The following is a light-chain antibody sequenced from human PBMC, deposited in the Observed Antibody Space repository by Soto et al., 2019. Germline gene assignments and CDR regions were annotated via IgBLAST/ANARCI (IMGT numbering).Light chain of an antibody. Sequence: DIQLTQSPSFLSASVGDRVTITCRATHDIRSHLAWYQQKPGRAPKLLISETSTLQSGVPSRFSGSGFGTEFTLTVTSPQPEDFATYYCQQVNAAPLTFGGGTKVEIK. CDR2: ETS. J-gene: IGKJ4*01. V-gene: IGKV1-9*01. CDR3: QQVNAAPLT. CDR1: HDIRSH.